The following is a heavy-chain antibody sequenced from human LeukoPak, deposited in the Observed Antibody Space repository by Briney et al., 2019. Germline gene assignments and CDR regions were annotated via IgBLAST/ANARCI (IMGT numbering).Heavy chain of an antibody. CDR1: GFTFSTYS. V-gene: IGHV3-21*01. J-gene: IGHJ3*02. CDR2: ISSSGTKI. D-gene: IGHD3-16*01. CDR3: ARERSLGLRGVFDI. Sequence: GGSLRLSCAASGFTFSTYSMNWVRQAPGKGLEWLSSISSSGTKIYYADSVKGRFTISRDNARNSVYLQMNSLRAEDTGVYYCARERSLGLRGVFDIWGQATMVTASS.